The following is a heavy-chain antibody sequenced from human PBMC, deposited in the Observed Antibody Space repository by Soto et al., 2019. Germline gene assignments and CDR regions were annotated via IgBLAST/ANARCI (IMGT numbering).Heavy chain of an antibody. CDR3: ARYARGYEYYYDSSGYYAPFEY. CDR2: ISSSSSYI. J-gene: IGHJ4*02. CDR1: GFTFSSYS. D-gene: IGHD3-22*01. Sequence: GGSLRLSCAASGFTFSSYSMNWVRQAPGKWLESVSSISSSSSYIYYADSVKGRFTISRDNAKNSLYLQMNSLRAEDTAVYYCARYARGYEYYYDSSGYYAPFEYWGQGTLVTVSS. V-gene: IGHV3-21*01.